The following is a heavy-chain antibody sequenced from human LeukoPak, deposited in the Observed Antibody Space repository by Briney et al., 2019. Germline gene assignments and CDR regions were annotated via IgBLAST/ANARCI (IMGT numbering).Heavy chain of an antibody. J-gene: IGHJ4*02. CDR1: GFTFSGYW. CDR2: INQDGSEK. V-gene: IGHV3-7*03. CDR3: ARVNPPYYDILTGYYGGYYFDY. Sequence: GGSLRLSCAASGFTFSGYWMSWVRQAPGKGLEWVANINQDGSEKYYVDSVKGRFTISRDNAKNSLHLQMNSLRAEDTAEYYCARVNPPYYDILTGYYGGYYFDYWGQGTLVTVSS. D-gene: IGHD3-9*01.